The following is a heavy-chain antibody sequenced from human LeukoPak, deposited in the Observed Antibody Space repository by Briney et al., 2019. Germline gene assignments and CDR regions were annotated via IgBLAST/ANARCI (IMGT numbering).Heavy chain of an antibody. V-gene: IGHV3-21*01. CDR2: ISSSSSYI. CDR1: GFTFSSYS. CDR3: VTHYNWNSPNDY. Sequence: PGGSLRLSCAASGFTFSSYSMNWVRQAPGKGLEWVPSISSSSSYIYYADSVKGRFTISRDNAKNSLYLQMNSLRAEDTAVYYCVTHYNWNSPNDYWGQGTLVTVSS. J-gene: IGHJ4*02. D-gene: IGHD1-1*01.